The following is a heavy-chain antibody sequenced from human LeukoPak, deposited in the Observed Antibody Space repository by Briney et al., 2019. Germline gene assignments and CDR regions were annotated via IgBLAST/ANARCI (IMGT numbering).Heavy chain of an antibody. Sequence: GGSLRLSCAASGFTFSSYSMNWVRQAPGKGLEWVSSISISSSYIYYADSVKGQFTISRDNAKNSLYLQMNSLRAEDTAVYYCARGLLTTVAGDDYWGQGTLVTVSS. CDR3: ARGLLTTVAGDDY. V-gene: IGHV3-21*01. CDR2: ISISSSYI. J-gene: IGHJ4*02. CDR1: GFTFSSYS. D-gene: IGHD4-23*01.